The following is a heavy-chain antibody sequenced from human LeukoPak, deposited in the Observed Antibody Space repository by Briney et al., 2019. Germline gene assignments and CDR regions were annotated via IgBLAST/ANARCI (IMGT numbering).Heavy chain of an antibody. Sequence: SETLSLTCAVYGGSFSGYYWSWIRQPPGKGLEWIGEINHSGSTNYNPSLKSRVTISVDTSKNQFSLKLSSVTAADTAVYYCARQRVGATPFDYWGQGTLVTVSS. CDR2: INHSGST. J-gene: IGHJ4*02. V-gene: IGHV4-34*01. D-gene: IGHD1-26*01. CDR1: GGSFSGYY. CDR3: ARQRVGATPFDY.